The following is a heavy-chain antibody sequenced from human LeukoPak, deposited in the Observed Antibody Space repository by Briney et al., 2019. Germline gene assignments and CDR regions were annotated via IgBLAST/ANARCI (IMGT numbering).Heavy chain of an antibody. CDR2: IAGSGVAAGRSST. CDR1: GFSFSSYA. V-gene: IGHV3-23*01. J-gene: IGHJ5*01. D-gene: IGHD3-3*01. Sequence: GGSLRLSCATSGFSFSSYAMSWVRQAPGKGLEWVSAIAGSGVAAGRSSTKYADFVTGRITISRGNSKNTLCLQMNSRIADDTAVYYCAKTSAITNFPWENWFDSWGQGTLVTVSS. CDR3: AKTSAITNFPWENWFDS.